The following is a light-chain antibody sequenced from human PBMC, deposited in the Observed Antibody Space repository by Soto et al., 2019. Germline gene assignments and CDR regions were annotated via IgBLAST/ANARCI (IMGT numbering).Light chain of an antibody. V-gene: IGKV4-1*01. CDR2: WAS. CDR3: HQYYNIPFT. CDR1: QSVLYSSNNKNY. J-gene: IGKJ3*01. Sequence: DIVMTQSPDSLAVSLGERATINCKSSQSVLYSSNNKNYLAWYQQKPGQPPKLLIYWASTRESGVPDRFSGSGSGRYFTLTSSSLQAEDVAVYYCHQYYNIPFTFGPGTKVDIK.